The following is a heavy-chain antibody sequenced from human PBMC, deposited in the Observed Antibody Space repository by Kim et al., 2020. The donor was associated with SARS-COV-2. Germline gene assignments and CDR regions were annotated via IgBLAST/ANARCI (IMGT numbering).Heavy chain of an antibody. CDR3: ARVGVARGGNFYYYGMDV. D-gene: IGHD3-10*01. Sequence: ASVKVSCKALGYNFTSYAMYSVRQAPGQRPEWMGWIYAGNGDTKYSQKLQDRVTITRDTSASTTYMQLSSLRSDDTAVYYCARVGVARGGNFYYYGMDVWGQGTTVTVSS. CDR1: GYNFTSYA. CDR2: IYAGNGDT. J-gene: IGHJ6*02. V-gene: IGHV1-3*01.